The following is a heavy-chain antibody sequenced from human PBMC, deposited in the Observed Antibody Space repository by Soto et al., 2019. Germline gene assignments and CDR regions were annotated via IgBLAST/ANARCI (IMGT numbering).Heavy chain of an antibody. D-gene: IGHD1-1*01. CDR1: GFSFNNYA. CDR3: AMAASTGVPYDY. CDR2: ITRDSKHT. Sequence: PGGSLRLSCAASGFSFNNYAMNWVRQAPGKGLEWVSSITRDSKHTYYADSVKVRFTISRDNAKNSLYLHMDSLRAEDTALYYCAMAASTGVPYDYWGQGTLVTVYS. V-gene: IGHV3-21*01. J-gene: IGHJ4*02.